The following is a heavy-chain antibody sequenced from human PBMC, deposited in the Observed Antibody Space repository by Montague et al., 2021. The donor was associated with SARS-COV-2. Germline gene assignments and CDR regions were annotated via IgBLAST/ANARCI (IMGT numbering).Heavy chain of an antibody. V-gene: IGHV3-23*01. CDR2: IFAPFALT. CDR1: VFTFSPFA. CDR3: AKGTLGQCSGAICYPFDH. D-gene: IGHD2-15*01. Sequence: SLSLSCAASVFTFSPFAMTLVRQPPAQALDWFSPIFAPFALTSYARSSTCRFTISRDNSKNLLYLELNSLRVDDTAVYYCAKGTLGQCSGAICYPFDHWGQGTLVAVSS. J-gene: IGHJ4*02.